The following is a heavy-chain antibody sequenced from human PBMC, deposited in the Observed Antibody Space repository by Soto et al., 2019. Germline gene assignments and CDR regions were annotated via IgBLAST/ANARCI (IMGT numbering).Heavy chain of an antibody. CDR2: IIPIFGTA. Sequence: ASVKVSCKASGGTFSSYAISWVRQAPGQGLEWMGGIIPIFGTANYAQKFQGRVTITADESTSTAYMELSSLRSEDTAVYYCARGEAQNIAAAGMDYWGQGTLVTVSS. CDR1: GGTFSSYA. D-gene: IGHD6-13*01. CDR3: ARGEAQNIAAAGMDY. V-gene: IGHV1-69*13. J-gene: IGHJ4*02.